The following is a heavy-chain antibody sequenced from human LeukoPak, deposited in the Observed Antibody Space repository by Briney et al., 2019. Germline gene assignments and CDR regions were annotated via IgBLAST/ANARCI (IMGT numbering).Heavy chain of an antibody. Sequence: PSETLSLTCTVSGASISSYYWSWIRQPPGKGLEWIGFFSYSGSANYNPSLKSRVTISVDTSKNQFSLSMTSVTAADTAVYYCARPVSSSWVDAFDIWGQGTMVTVSS. V-gene: IGHV4-59*08. J-gene: IGHJ3*02. CDR1: GASISSYY. D-gene: IGHD6-13*01. CDR2: FSYSGSA. CDR3: ARPVSSSWVDAFDI.